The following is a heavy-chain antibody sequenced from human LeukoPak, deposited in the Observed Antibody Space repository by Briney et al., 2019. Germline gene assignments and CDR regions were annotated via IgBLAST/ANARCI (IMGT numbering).Heavy chain of an antibody. V-gene: IGHV4-59*01. CDR1: GGSISNYY. CDR2: IYYSGST. D-gene: IGHD6-13*01. CDR3: ARDLSSRGFDY. J-gene: IGHJ4*02. Sequence: TSETLSLTCTVSGGSISNYYWSWIRQPPGKGLEWIGYIYYSGSTNYNPSLKSRVTISVDTSKNQFSLKLSSVTAADTAVYYCARDLSSRGFDYWGQGTLVTVSS.